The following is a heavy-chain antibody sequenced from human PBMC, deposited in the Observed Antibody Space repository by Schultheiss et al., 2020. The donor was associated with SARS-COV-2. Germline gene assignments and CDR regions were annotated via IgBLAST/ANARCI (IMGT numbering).Heavy chain of an antibody. D-gene: IGHD1-26*01. Sequence: GGSLRLSCAASGFTFSSYSMNWVRQAPGKGLEWVSVMSHDGNNQYYADSVKGRFTISRDNAKNSLYLQMNSLRAEDTAVYYCARDHSGHDYWGQGTLVTVSS. CDR2: MSHDGNNQ. CDR1: GFTFSSYS. V-gene: IGHV3-30*03. CDR3: ARDHSGHDY. J-gene: IGHJ4*02.